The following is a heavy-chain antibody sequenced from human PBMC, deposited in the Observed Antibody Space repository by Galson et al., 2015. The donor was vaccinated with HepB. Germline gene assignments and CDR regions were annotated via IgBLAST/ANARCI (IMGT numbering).Heavy chain of an antibody. J-gene: IGHJ4*02. CDR1: GGTFSSYA. V-gene: IGHV1-69*13. Sequence: SVKVSCKASGGTFSSYAISWVRQAPGQGLEWMGGIIPIFGTANYAQKFQGRVTITADESTSTAYMELSSLRSEDTAVYYCARGAMITFGGVTFLDYWGQGTLVTVSS. D-gene: IGHD3-16*01. CDR3: ARGAMITFGGVTFLDY. CDR2: IIPIFGTA.